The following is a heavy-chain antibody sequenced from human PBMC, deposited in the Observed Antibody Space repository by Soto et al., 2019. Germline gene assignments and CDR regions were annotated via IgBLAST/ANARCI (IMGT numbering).Heavy chain of an antibody. J-gene: IGHJ4*02. CDR3: ARDIVDIVATIVPYFDY. V-gene: IGHV3-23*01. D-gene: IGHD5-12*01. CDR2: ISNDATIT. CDR1: GFTFSNYA. Sequence: GGSLRLSCAASGFTFSNYAMSWVRLAPGKGLEWLSDISNDATITYYADSVKGRFTISRDSSKNSLYLQMNSLRAEDTAVYYCARDIVDIVATIVPYFDYWGQGTLVTVSS.